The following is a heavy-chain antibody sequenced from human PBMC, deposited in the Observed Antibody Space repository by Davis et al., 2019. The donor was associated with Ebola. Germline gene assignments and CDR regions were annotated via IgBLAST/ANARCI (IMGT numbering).Heavy chain of an antibody. CDR3: ARVSTSSGNFYYYMDV. V-gene: IGHV3-7*01. CDR1: GFTFSRYS. CDR2: IKQDGSEK. J-gene: IGHJ6*03. Sequence: GGSLRLSCAASGFTFSRYSLSWVRQAPGKGLEWVANIKQDGSEKYYVDSVRGRFTISRDNAKKSLYLQMNSLRAEDTAVYYCARVSTSSGNFYYYMDVWGKGTTVTVSS. D-gene: IGHD2-2*01.